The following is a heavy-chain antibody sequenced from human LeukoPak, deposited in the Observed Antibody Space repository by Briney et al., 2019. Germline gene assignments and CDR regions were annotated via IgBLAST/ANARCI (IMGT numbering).Heavy chain of an antibody. CDR2: IRYSGRT. Sequence: SETLSLTCTASDDSISRDFWTWIRQPPGKGLEWIGYIRYSGRTEYNPSLKSRVTISIQTSKNQFSLKLTSVTAADTAIYCCARLPDVSGWPFDYWGQGILVTVSS. V-gene: IGHV4-59*01. CDR3: ARLPDVSGWPFDY. D-gene: IGHD6-19*01. J-gene: IGHJ4*02. CDR1: DDSISRDF.